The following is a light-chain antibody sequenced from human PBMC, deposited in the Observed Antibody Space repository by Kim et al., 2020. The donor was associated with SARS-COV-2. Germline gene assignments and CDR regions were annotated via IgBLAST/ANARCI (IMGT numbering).Light chain of an antibody. J-gene: IGKJ2*01. CDR3: QDRSNWPPRYT. CDR1: QSVSSY. CDR2: AAS. Sequence: PGETATLSCRASQSVSSYVAWYQQKPGQAPRLLIYAASRRATGTPARFSGSGSGTDFTLTINSLEPEDFAVYYCQDRSNWPPRYTFGQGTKLEI. V-gene: IGKV3-11*01.